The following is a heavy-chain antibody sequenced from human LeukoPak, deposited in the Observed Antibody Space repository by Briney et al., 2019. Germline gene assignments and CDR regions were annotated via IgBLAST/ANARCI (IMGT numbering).Heavy chain of an antibody. CDR2: ISGSGGSI. V-gene: IGHV3-23*01. Sequence: PGGSLRLSCAASGFTFSSYAMSWVRQAPGKGLEWVSAISGSGGSIYYADPVKGRFTISRDNSKNTLYLQMNSLRAEDTAVYYCAKDGLRLGELSFGYFDYWGQGTLVTVSS. CDR1: GFTFSSYA. D-gene: IGHD3-16*02. CDR3: AKDGLRLGELSFGYFDY. J-gene: IGHJ4*02.